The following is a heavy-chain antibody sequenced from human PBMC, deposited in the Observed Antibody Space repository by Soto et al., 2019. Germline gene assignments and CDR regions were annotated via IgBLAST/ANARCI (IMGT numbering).Heavy chain of an antibody. CDR2: ISYDGSNK. V-gene: IGHV3-30-3*01. CDR1: GFTFSSYA. CDR3: ASTLDV. Sequence: QVQLVESGGGVVQPGRSLRLSCAASGFTFSSYAMHWVRQAPGKGLEWVAVISYDGSNKYYADSVKGRFTISRDNSKNTLYLQMNSLRADATAVYYCASTLDVWGQGTTVTVSS. J-gene: IGHJ6*02.